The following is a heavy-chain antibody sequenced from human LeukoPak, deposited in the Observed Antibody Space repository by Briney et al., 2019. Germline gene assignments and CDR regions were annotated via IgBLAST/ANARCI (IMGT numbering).Heavy chain of an antibody. CDR3: ASSIAVAGFYFDY. D-gene: IGHD6-19*01. Sequence: ASVRVSCKASGYTFTSYGISWVRQAPGQGLEWMGWISAYNGNTNYAQKLQGRVTMTRDTSTSTVYMELSSLRSEDTAVYYCASSIAVAGFYFDYWGQGTLVTVSS. V-gene: IGHV1-18*01. CDR2: ISAYNGNT. J-gene: IGHJ4*02. CDR1: GYTFTSYG.